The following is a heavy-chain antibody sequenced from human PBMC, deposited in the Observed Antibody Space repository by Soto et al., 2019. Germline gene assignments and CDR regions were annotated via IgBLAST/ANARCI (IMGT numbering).Heavy chain of an antibody. CDR2: ISGSGGST. CDR3: AKDRRPRITMVRGLPTADFDI. Sequence: GGSLRLSCAASGFTFSSYAMSWVRQAPGKGLEWVSAISGSGGSTYYADSVKGRFTISRDNSKNTLYLQMNSLRAEDTAVYYYAKDRRPRITMVRGLPTADFDIWGQGTMVTVSS. CDR1: GFTFSSYA. J-gene: IGHJ3*02. V-gene: IGHV3-23*01. D-gene: IGHD3-10*01.